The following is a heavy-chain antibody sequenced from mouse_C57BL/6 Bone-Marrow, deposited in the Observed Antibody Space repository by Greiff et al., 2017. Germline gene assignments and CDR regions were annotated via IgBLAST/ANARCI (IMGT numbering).Heavy chain of an antibody. D-gene: IGHD1-1*01. Sequence: EVKLVGSGGDLVKSGGSLKLSCAASGFTVSSYGMSWVRQTPDKSLAWVATISRGGSYTYYPDSVKGRLTISRDNAKNTLYLQTSRLKSEDTARYYCANYYGSSDGYFDVWCRGTTLNVSS. CDR3: ANYYGSSDGYFDV. CDR1: GFTVSSYG. V-gene: IGHV5-6*01. J-gene: IGHJ1*03. CDR2: ISRGGSYT.